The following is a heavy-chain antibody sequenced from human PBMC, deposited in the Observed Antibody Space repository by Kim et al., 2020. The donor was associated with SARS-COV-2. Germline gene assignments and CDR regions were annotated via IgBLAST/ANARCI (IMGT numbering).Heavy chain of an antibody. Sequence: ASVKVSCKASGYTFTSYYMHWVRQAPVQGLEWMGIINPSGGSTSYAQKFQGRVTMTRDTSTSTVYMELSSLRSEDTAVYYCARDSSSWYPDDYWGQGTLVTVSS. J-gene: IGHJ4*02. D-gene: IGHD6-13*01. CDR1: GYTFTSYY. V-gene: IGHV1-46*01. CDR3: ARDSSSWYPDDY. CDR2: INPSGGST.